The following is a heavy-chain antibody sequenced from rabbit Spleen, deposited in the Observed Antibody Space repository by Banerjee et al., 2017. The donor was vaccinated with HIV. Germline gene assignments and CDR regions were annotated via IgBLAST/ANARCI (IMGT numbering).Heavy chain of an antibody. Sequence: QEQLVESGGGLVQPGGSLKLSCKASGFDFSSYGMSWVRQAPGKGLEWIACIHTGSSAFTYFASWAKGRFTISKTSSTTVTLQMTSLTAADTATYFCARDTSSSFSSYGMDLWGQGTLVTVS. CDR1: GFDFSSYG. D-gene: IGHD1-1*01. V-gene: IGHV1S45*01. J-gene: IGHJ6*01. CDR3: ARDTSSSFSSYGMDL. CDR2: IHTGSSAFT.